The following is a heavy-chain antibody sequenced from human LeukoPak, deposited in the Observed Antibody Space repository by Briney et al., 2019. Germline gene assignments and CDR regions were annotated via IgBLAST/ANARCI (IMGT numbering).Heavy chain of an antibody. Sequence: GGSLRLSCAATGFTFSSYWMIWVRQAPGKGLEWVANIKPDGSETSYVDSVKGRFTISRDNAKNSLYLQMNSLRAEDTALYYCAGGSSGSFNYWGQGTLVTASS. CDR1: GFTFSSYW. CDR3: AGGSSGSFNY. D-gene: IGHD1-26*01. CDR2: IKPDGSET. J-gene: IGHJ4*02. V-gene: IGHV3-7*04.